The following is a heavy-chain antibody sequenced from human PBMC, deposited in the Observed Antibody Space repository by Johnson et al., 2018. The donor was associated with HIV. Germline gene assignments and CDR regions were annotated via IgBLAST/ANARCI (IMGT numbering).Heavy chain of an antibody. Sequence: VQLVESGGGLVKPGGSLRLSCAASGFTFSNAWMSWVRQAPGKGLEWVGRIKSKTYGGTIDYAAPVKGRVTISRDDSKSTLYLQMGSLKTEDTAVYFCATALLPLDQGDAFDIWGQGTVVTVSS. J-gene: IGHJ3*02. CDR3: ATALLPLDQGDAFDI. V-gene: IGHV3-15*01. CDR1: GFTFSNAW. CDR2: IKSKTYGGTI.